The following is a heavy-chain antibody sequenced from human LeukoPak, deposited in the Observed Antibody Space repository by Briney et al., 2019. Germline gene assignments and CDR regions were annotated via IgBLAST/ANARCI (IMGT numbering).Heavy chain of an antibody. CDR3: AAGGGQLPDY. J-gene: IGHJ4*02. V-gene: IGHV4-38-2*02. Sequence: PSETLSLTCSVSGYSISSGYYWGWIRQPRGRGLEWIGNIYHSGSSYYNPSLKSRVTISIDTSKNQFSLKLTSVTGADTAVYYCAAGGGQLPDYWGQGTLVTVSS. CDR2: IYHSGSS. D-gene: IGHD2-2*01. CDR1: GYSISSGYY.